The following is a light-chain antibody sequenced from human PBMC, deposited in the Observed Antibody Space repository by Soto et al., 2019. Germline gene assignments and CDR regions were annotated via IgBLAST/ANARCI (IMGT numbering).Light chain of an antibody. CDR3: SSYAGSNNPYV. V-gene: IGLV2-8*01. J-gene: IGLJ1*01. Sequence: QSVLTQPPSASGSPGQSVTISCTGTSSDVGGYNYVSWYQQHPGKASKLMIYEVSKRPSGVPVRFSGSKSGNTASLTVSGLQAEDEADYYCSSYAGSNNPYVFGTGTKVTVL. CDR2: EVS. CDR1: SSDVGGYNY.